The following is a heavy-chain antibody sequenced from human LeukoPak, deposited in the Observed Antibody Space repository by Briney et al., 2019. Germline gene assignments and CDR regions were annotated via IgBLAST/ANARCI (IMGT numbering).Heavy chain of an antibody. Sequence: SETLSLTCTVSGGSINSGEYYWSWIRQPPGKGLEWIGYIYYSGSTYYNPSLKSRFTISLDTSKPQFSLKLSSVTAAGTAVYYCARDRYCGGDCYSDAFDIWGQGTMVTVSS. J-gene: IGHJ3*02. CDR2: IYYSGST. CDR1: GGSINSGEYY. V-gene: IGHV4-30-4*01. D-gene: IGHD2-21*02. CDR3: ARDRYCGGDCYSDAFDI.